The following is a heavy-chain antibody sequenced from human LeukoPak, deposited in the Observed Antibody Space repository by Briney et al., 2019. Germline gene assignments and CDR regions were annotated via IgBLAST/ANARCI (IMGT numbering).Heavy chain of an antibody. Sequence: GGSLRLSCAASGFTFSNSAMSWVRQAPGKGLEWVSTLSGSGITTYYADSVTGRFTISRDNSKNTLYLQMNSLRAEDTAVYYCAKDPVLLWFGESASDAFDIWGQGTMVTVSS. CDR2: LSGSGITT. CDR1: GFTFSNSA. CDR3: AKDPVLLWFGESASDAFDI. J-gene: IGHJ3*02. D-gene: IGHD3-10*01. V-gene: IGHV3-23*01.